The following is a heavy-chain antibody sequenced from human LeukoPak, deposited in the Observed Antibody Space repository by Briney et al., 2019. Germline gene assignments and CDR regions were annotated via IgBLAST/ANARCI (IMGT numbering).Heavy chain of an antibody. Sequence: EASVKVSCKASGYTFNGYYIHWVRQAPGQGLEWMGWINPNSGGTNYAQKFQGRVTMTRDTSISTAYMELSSLISDDTAMYYCARSDSSGRMDVWGQGTTVTVSS. D-gene: IGHD3-22*01. J-gene: IGHJ6*02. CDR2: INPNSGGT. V-gene: IGHV1-2*02. CDR3: ARSDSSGRMDV. CDR1: GYTFNGYY.